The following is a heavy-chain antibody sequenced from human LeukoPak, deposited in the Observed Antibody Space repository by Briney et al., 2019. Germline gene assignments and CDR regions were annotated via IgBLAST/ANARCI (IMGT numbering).Heavy chain of an antibody. J-gene: IGHJ6*03. D-gene: IGHD6-13*01. Sequence: KPSETLSLTCTVSGGSISSYYWSWIRQPPGKGLEWMGHIYHSGSTYYNPSLKSRVTISVDTSKNQFSLKLSSVTAADTAVYYCARLWSSNSHYYYYYYMDVWGKGTTVTVSS. V-gene: IGHV4-59*12. CDR2: IYHSGST. CDR1: GGSISSYY. CDR3: ARLWSSNSHYYYYYYMDV.